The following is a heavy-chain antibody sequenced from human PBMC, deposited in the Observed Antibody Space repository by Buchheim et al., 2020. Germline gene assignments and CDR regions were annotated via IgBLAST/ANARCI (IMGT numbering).Heavy chain of an antibody. V-gene: IGHV3-15*07. CDR2: IRSKTDDGTT. Sequence: EVQLVESGGGLVKPGGSLRLSCAASGFTFSNAWINWVRQAPGKGLEWVGRIRSKTDDGTTDYDAPVRGRFTISRDDAKNTLYLQMNSLNSEDTAVYYCTTSPGIAVAGLGYWGQGTL. J-gene: IGHJ4*02. CDR1: GFTFSNAW. D-gene: IGHD6-19*01. CDR3: TTSPGIAVAGLGY.